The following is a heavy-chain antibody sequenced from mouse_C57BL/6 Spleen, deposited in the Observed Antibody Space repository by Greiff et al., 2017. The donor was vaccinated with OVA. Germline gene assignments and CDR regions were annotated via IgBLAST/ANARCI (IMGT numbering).Heavy chain of an antibody. Sequence: EVKLVESGEGLVKPGGSLKLSCAASGFTFSSYAMSWVRQTPEKRLEWVAYISSGGDYIYYADTVKGRFTISRDNARNTLYLQMSSLKSEDTAMYYCTRDPDYGYDRGYWYFDVWGTGTTVTVSS. V-gene: IGHV5-9-1*02. CDR3: TRDPDYGYDRGYWYFDV. D-gene: IGHD2-2*01. CDR2: ISSGGDYI. J-gene: IGHJ1*03. CDR1: GFTFSSYA.